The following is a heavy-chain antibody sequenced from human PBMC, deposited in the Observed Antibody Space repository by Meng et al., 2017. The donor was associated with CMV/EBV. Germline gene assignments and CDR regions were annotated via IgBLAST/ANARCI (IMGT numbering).Heavy chain of an antibody. CDR3: ATIQSPPSWYGDP. CDR2: LIAISGIT. J-gene: IGHJ5*02. D-gene: IGHD2-15*01. Sequence: KASGATVSTDCTCWGRQAPGHGLEWMGGLIAISGITNNAQNFQGRVTITADESTSTAYMELTSLLSEDTAVYYCATIQSPPSWYGDPWGQGTLVTVSS. CDR1: GATVSTDC. V-gene: IGHV1-69*01.